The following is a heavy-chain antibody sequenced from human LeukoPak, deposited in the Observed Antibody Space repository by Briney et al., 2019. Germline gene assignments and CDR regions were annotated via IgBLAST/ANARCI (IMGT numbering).Heavy chain of an antibody. CDR2: ISGSGVT. Sequence: QAGGSLRLSCAASGFTFSTSAMTWVRQAPGKGLEWVSGISGSGVTDYADSVKGRFTISRDNSKNTLYLQMNSLRAEDTAVYYCAKDLNWGGRWGQGTLVTVSS. CDR3: AKDLNWGGR. CDR1: GFTFSTSA. J-gene: IGHJ4*02. V-gene: IGHV3-23*01. D-gene: IGHD7-27*01.